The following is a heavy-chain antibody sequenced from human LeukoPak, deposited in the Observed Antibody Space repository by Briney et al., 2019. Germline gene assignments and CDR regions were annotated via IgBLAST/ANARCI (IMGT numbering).Heavy chain of an antibody. D-gene: IGHD6-19*01. CDR2: ISSDGRDK. CDR3: VRGWYYFDY. V-gene: IGHV3-30*03. J-gene: IGHJ4*02. Sequence: GGSLRLSCAASGFTFSSYGMHWVGQAPGKGLEWVAVISSDGRDKYHADSVKGRFTISRDNSKNTLYLQMNSLRAEDTAVYYCVRGWYYFDYWGQGTLVTVSS. CDR1: GFTFSSYG.